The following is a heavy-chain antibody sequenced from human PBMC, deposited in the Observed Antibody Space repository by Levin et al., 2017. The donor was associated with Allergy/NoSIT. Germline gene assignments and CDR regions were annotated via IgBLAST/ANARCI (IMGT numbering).Heavy chain of an antibody. Sequence: ASVKVSCKASGYTFTSYYMHWVRQAPGQGLEWMGIINPSGGSTSYAQKFQGRVTMTRDTSTSTVYMELSSLRSEDTAVYYCARDKLQYCSGGSCYSYDAFDIWGQGTMVTVSS. CDR1: GYTFTSYY. CDR2: INPSGGST. D-gene: IGHD2-15*01. V-gene: IGHV1-46*03. J-gene: IGHJ3*02. CDR3: ARDKLQYCSGGSCYSYDAFDI.